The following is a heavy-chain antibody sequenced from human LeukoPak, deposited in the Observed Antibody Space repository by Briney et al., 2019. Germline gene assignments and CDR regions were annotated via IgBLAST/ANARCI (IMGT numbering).Heavy chain of an antibody. D-gene: IGHD6-19*01. CDR2: INHSGST. CDR1: GGSFSGYY. J-gene: IGHJ6*03. Sequence: PSESLSLTCAVYGGSFSGYYWSWIRQPPGKGLEWIGEINHSGSTNYNPSLKSRVTISVDTSKNQFSLKLSSVTAADTAVYYCARGMASGWPQRNYMDVWGKGTTVTVSS. CDR3: ARGMASGWPQRNYMDV. V-gene: IGHV4-34*01.